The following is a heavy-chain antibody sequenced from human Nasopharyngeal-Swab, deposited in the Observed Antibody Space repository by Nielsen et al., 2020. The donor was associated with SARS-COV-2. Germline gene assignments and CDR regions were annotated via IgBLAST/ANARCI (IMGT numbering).Heavy chain of an antibody. J-gene: IGHJ6*02. CDR2: IYPGDSDT. V-gene: IGHV5-51*01. D-gene: IGHD2-15*01. CDR3: ARRMRYCSGGSCYYYYYGMDV. Sequence: GESLKISCKGSGYRFTSYWIGWVRQMPGKGLEWMGIIYPGDSDTRYSPSFQGQVTISADKSISTAYLQWSSLKASDTAMYYCARRMRYCSGGSCYYYYYGMDVWGQGTTVTVSS. CDR1: GYRFTSYW.